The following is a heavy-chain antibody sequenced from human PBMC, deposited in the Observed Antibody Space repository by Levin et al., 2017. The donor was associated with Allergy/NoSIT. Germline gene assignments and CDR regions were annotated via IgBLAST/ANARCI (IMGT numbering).Heavy chain of an antibody. CDR3: ARGWFGELHD. CDR2: INHSGST. CDR1: GGSFSGYY. D-gene: IGHD3-10*01. Sequence: SQTLSLTCAVYGGSFSGYYWSWIRQPPGKGLEWIGEINHSGSTNYNPSLKSRVTISVDTSKNQFSLKLSSVTAADTAVYYCARGWFGELHDWGQGTLVTVSS. J-gene: IGHJ4*02. V-gene: IGHV4-34*01.